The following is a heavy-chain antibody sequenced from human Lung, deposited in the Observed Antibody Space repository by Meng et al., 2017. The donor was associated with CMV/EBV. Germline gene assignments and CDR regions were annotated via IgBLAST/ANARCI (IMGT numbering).Heavy chain of an antibody. Sequence: SETLSLXCSVSGVSVSNDDYHWSWIRQSPGKGLEWIGQLYSTGTDTFNPSLMSRVTISKDTSKNRFSLTLTSVTAADTAVYFCVAYLVGIGGRGYWGQGRMVTSPQ. CDR3: VAYLVGIGGRGY. D-gene: IGHD1-26*01. J-gene: IGHJ4*02. CDR1: GVSVSNDDYH. V-gene: IGHV4-61*08. CDR2: LYSTGTD.